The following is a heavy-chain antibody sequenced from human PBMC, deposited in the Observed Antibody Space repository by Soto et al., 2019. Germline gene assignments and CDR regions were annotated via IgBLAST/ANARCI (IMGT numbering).Heavy chain of an antibody. Sequence: EVQLLESGGGWLQPGGSLRPSCAASGFTFSSYAMSWVRQAPGRGLEWVSAIRGSGGSTYYAASVKGRFTISRDNSKNTLDLQMTSLRAEDTAVYYCAMKYGVQSQGAFDIWGQGTMVTVSS. CDR2: IRGSGGST. V-gene: IGHV3-23*01. J-gene: IGHJ3*02. CDR1: GFTFSSYA. CDR3: AMKYGVQSQGAFDI. D-gene: IGHD4-17*01.